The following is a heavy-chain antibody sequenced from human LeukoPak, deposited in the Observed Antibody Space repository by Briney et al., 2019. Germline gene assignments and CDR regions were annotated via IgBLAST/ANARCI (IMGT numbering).Heavy chain of an antibody. J-gene: IGHJ4*02. CDR3: ATERGYCSGGSCYFSFDY. CDR1: GFTFSSYW. D-gene: IGHD2-15*01. V-gene: IGHV3-7*01. CDR2: IKQDGSEK. Sequence: PGGSPRLSCAASGFTFSSYWMSWVRQAPGKGLEWVANIKQDGSEKFYVDSVKGRFTISRDNAQNSLYLQMNSLRAEDTAVYYCATERGYCSGGSCYFSFDYWGQGTLVTVSS.